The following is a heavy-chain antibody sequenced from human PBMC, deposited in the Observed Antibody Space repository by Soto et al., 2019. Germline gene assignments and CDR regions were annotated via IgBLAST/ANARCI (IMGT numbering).Heavy chain of an antibody. CDR2: ISSSGSFM. Sequence: EVQLVESGGGLVKPGGSLRLSCAASGFSFSSDSMGWVRQAPGKGLEWVSSISSSGSFMNYADSVKGRFTISRDNAKNSLYLQMSSLKAEDTAVYYCARDPPTGTTLDWVDSWGQGTLVTVSS. J-gene: IGHJ5*01. CDR1: GFSFSSDS. V-gene: IGHV3-21*01. CDR3: ARDPPTGTTLDWVDS. D-gene: IGHD1-7*01.